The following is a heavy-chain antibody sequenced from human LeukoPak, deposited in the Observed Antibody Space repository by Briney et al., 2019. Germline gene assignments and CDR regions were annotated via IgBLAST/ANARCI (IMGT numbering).Heavy chain of an antibody. J-gene: IGHJ6*02. CDR3: ARGNSGSYYAMDV. CDR2: IFYSGST. CDR1: GGSISTYY. V-gene: IGHV4-59*01. Sequence: PSETLSLTCTVSGGSISTYYWSWIRQPPGKGLEWIGYIFYSGSTNYNPSLESRVTISVDTSKNQFSLKLSSVTAADTVVYYCARGNSGSYYAMDVWGQGTTVTVSS. D-gene: IGHD1-26*01.